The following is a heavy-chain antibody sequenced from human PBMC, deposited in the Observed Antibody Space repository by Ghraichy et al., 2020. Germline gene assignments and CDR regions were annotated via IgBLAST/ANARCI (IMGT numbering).Heavy chain of an antibody. CDR3: ATYSRGYQYYFDS. CDR2: NIPIFSTE. Sequence: SVKVSCKASGGTFNSFAISWVRQAPGQGLEWMGGNIPIFSTEHHAKKFQGRVTFTADESTSTAYMEVSSLRSDDTAVYYCATYSRGYQYYFDSWGQGTLVSVSS. D-gene: IGHD3-22*01. CDR1: GGTFNSFA. V-gene: IGHV1-69*13. J-gene: IGHJ4*02.